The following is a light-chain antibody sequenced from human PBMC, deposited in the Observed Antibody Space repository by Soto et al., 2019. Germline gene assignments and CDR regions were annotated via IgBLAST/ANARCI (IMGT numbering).Light chain of an antibody. Sequence: EIVLTQSPGTLSLSPGERATLSCRARQSFSSNLAWYQHKPGQAPRLLIYGATNRATGNPDRFSGSGSGTDFTLTIGRLEPGDFAVYYCLHYGGSPLTFGQGTRLEIK. CDR3: LHYGGSPLT. CDR2: GAT. CDR1: QSFSSN. V-gene: IGKV3-20*01. J-gene: IGKJ5*01.